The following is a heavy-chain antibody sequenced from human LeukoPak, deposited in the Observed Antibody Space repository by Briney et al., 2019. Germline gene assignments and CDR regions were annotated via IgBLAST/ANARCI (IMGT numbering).Heavy chain of an antibody. CDR2: VYGSGGI. D-gene: IGHD1-26*01. CDR1: GFTSHNHA. CDR3: IQDTTPGGLDY. J-gene: IGHJ4*02. V-gene: IGHV3-9*02. Sequence: GGSLRLSCAASGFTSHNHAMHWVRQAPGKGLEWVSGVYGSGGIGYADSVKGRFTISRDIPKNSLYLQMNSLRPEDTAVYYCIQDTTPGGLDYWGRGTLVTVSS.